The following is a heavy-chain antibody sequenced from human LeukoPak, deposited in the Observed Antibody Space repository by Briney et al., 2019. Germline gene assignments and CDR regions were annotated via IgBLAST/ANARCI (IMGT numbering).Heavy chain of an antibody. V-gene: IGHV4-34*01. Sequence: SETLSLTCAVYGGSFSGYYWSWIRQPPGKGLEWIGEINHSGSTNYNPSLKSRVTISVDTSKNQFSLKLSSVTAADTAVYYCARHSRLQYYGSLYYYYMDVWGKGTTVTISS. J-gene: IGHJ6*03. CDR1: GGSFSGYY. CDR2: INHSGST. D-gene: IGHD3-10*01. CDR3: ARHSRLQYYGSLYYYYMDV.